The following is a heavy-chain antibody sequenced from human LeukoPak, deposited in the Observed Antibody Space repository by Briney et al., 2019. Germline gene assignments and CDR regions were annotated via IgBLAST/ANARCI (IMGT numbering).Heavy chain of an antibody. J-gene: IGHJ4*02. V-gene: IGHV4-59*11. D-gene: IGHD3-10*01. CDR3: ARVPGYYGSGSYYNDY. Sequence: SETLSLTCTVSGGSISSHYWSWIRQPPGKGLEWIGYIYYSGSTNYNPSLKSRVTISVDTSKNQFSLKLSSVTAADTAVYYCARVPGYYGSGSYYNDYWGQGTLVTVSS. CDR2: IYYSGST. CDR1: GGSISSHY.